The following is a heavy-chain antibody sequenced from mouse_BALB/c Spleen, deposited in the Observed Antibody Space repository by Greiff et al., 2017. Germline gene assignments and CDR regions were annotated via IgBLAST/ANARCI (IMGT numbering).Heavy chain of an antibody. CDR2: IYPGGGYT. CDR1: GYTFTNYW. CDR3: ARGGPPKNYFDY. Sequence: QVQLKQSGAELVRPGTSVKISCKASGYTFTNYWLGWVKQRPGHGLEWIGDIYPGGGYTNYNEKFKGKATLTADTSSSTAYMQLSSLTSEDSAVYFCARGGPPKNYFDYWGQGTTLTVSS. D-gene: IGHD6-1*01. J-gene: IGHJ2*01. V-gene: IGHV1-63*02.